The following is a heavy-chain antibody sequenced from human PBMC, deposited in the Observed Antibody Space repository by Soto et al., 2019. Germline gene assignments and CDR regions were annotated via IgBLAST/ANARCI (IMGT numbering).Heavy chain of an antibody. CDR2: IDWDDDK. Sequence: SGPTLVNPTQTLTLTCTFSGFSLSTSGMCVSWIRQPPGKALEWLALIDWDDDKYYSTSLEIRLTISKDTSKNQVVLTMTNMDPVDTATYHSARIRGAAAAVGGYYYYYGMDVWGQGTTVTVSS. D-gene: IGHD6-13*01. CDR3: ARIRGAAAAVGGYYYYYGMDV. V-gene: IGHV2-70*01. CDR1: GFSLSTSGMC. J-gene: IGHJ6*02.